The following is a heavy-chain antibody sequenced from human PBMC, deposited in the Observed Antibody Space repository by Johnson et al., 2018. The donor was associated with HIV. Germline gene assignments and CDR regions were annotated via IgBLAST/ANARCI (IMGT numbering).Heavy chain of an antibody. CDR1: GFTFSSYA. CDR2: VGHDGGIY. CDR3: ARVGPRSRDAFDI. D-gene: IGHD1-26*01. V-gene: IGHV3-30-3*01. J-gene: IGHJ3*02. Sequence: QVQLVESGGGLVKPGGSLRLSCAASGFTFSSYAMHWVRQAPGKGLEWVAHVGHDGGIYPYAESVKGRFTVYRDNSKNTLYLQMGSLRAEDMSVYYCARVGPRSRDAFDIWGQGTMVTVSS.